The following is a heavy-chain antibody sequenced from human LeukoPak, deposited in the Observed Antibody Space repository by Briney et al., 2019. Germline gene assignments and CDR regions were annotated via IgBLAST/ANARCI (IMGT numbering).Heavy chain of an antibody. V-gene: IGHV3-38-3*01. J-gene: IGHJ4*02. CDR1: GFTVRSNE. CDR3: AKGALYCSGGSCYFDY. D-gene: IGHD2-15*01. Sequence: PGGSLRLSCAASGFTVRSNEMNWVRQAPGKGLEWVSSFSGGTTYYAYSVKGRFTISRDNSKNTLDLQMNSLRAEDTALYYCAKGALYCSGGSCYFDYWGQGTLVTVSS. CDR2: FSGGTT.